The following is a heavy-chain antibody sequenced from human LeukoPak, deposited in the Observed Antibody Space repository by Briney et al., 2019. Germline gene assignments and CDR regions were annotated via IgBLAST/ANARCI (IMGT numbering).Heavy chain of an antibody. D-gene: IGHD2-21*01. CDR3: AKKSGDHFHFDF. CDR2: IGTSGANT. J-gene: IGHJ4*02. V-gene: IGHV3-23*01. Sequence: GGSLRLSCAASGFTFNNYGMGWVRQTPGKGLEWVATIGTSGANTYHADSVKGRFTISRDNSKRTLYLQMNSLRAEDTAVYHCAKKSGDHFHFDFWGQGTLVTVSS. CDR1: GFTFNNYG.